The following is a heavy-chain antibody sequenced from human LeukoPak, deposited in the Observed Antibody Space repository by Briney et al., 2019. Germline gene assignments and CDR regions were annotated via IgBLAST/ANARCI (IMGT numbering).Heavy chain of an antibody. D-gene: IGHD3-10*01. CDR3: ARVSFNATYVLLRFGELLDNYYYYGMDV. J-gene: IGHJ6*02. Sequence: PGGSLRLSCAASGFTFSSYSMNWVRQAPGKGLEWVSYISSRSTTIYYADSVKGRFTISRDNAKNSLYLQMNSLRAEDTAVYYCARVSFNATYVLLRFGELLDNYYYYGMDVWGQGTTVTVSS. CDR1: GFTFSSYS. V-gene: IGHV3-48*04. CDR2: ISSRSTTI.